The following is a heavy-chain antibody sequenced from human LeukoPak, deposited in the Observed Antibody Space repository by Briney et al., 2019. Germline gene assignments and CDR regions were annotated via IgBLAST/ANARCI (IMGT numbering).Heavy chain of an antibody. CDR1: GYSFTSYW. CDR2: IYPGDSDT. Sequence: PGESLKISCKGSGYSFTSYWIGWVRQMPGKGLEWMGIIYPGDSDTRYSPSFQGQVTISADKSISTAYLQWSSLKASDTAMYYCASGKITMVRGVIIPPFDYWGQGTLVTVSS. CDR3: ASGKITMVRGVIIPPFDY. J-gene: IGHJ4*02. D-gene: IGHD3-10*01. V-gene: IGHV5-51*01.